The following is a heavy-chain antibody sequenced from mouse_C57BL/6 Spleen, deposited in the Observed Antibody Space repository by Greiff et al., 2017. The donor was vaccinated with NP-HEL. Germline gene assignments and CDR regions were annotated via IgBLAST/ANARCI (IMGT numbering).Heavy chain of an antibody. CDR2: LDPSDSYT. J-gene: IGHJ3*01. V-gene: IGHV1-69*01. CDR1: GYTFTSYW. CDR3: ARSRSNYGFAD. D-gene: IGHD2-5*01. Sequence: VQLQQPGAELVLPGASVKLSCKASGYTFTSYWMHWVKQRPGHGLAWIGELDPSDSYTNYNQKFKGKSTLTVDKSSSTAYMQLSSLTSEDSAVYDCARSRSNYGFADWGQGTLVTVSA.